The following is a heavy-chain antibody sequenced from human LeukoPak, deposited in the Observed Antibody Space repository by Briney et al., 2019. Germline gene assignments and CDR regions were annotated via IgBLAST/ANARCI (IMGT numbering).Heavy chain of an antibody. CDR2: ISAYNGDT. Sequence: ASLRVSCKASGYTFSRYGVSWVRQAPGQGLEWMAWISAYNGDTNYARKFQGRVTLTTDTSTSTAYMELRSLRSDDTAVYYCARDVNTRGAGLDCWGQGTLVTVSS. CDR3: ARDVNTRGAGLDC. V-gene: IGHV1-18*01. CDR1: GYTFSRYG. D-gene: IGHD1-14*01. J-gene: IGHJ4*02.